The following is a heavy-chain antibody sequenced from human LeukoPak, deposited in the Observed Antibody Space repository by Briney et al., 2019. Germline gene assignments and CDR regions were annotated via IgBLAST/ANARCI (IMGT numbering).Heavy chain of an antibody. CDR2: ISYDGSNK. J-gene: IGHJ4*02. CDR1: GFTFSSYA. D-gene: IGHD3-22*01. Sequence: PGGSLRLSCAASGFTFSSYAMPWVRQAPGKGLEWVAVISYDGSNKYYADSVKGRFTISRDNSKNTLYLQMNSLRAEDTAVYYCARDRYYYDSSGYIDYWGQGTLVTVSS. CDR3: ARDRYYYDSSGYIDY. V-gene: IGHV3-30-3*01.